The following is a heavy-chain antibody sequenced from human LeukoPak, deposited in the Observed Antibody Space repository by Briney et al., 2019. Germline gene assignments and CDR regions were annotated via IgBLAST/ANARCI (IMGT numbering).Heavy chain of an antibody. CDR1: GYTFTDYH. CDR2: INAGNGNT. CDR3: ARDRGQYCGGDCYYDY. Sequence: ASVKVSCKASGYTFTDYHMHWVRQAPGQRLEWMGWINAGNGNTKYSQKFQGRVTITRDTSASTAYMELSSLRSEDTAVYYCARDRGQYCGGDCYYDYWGQGTLVTVSS. D-gene: IGHD2-21*02. J-gene: IGHJ4*02. V-gene: IGHV1-3*01.